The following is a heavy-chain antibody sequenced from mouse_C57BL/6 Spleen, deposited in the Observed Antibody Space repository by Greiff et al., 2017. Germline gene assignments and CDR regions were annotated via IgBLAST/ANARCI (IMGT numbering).Heavy chain of an antibody. CDR2: ISSGGDYI. Sequence: EVQLVESGEGLVKPGGSLKLSCAASGFTFSSYAMSWVRQTPEKRLEWVAYISSGGDYIYYADTVKGRFTISRDTARNTLYLQMSSLKSEDTAMYYCTRDALYDYDGRFAYWGQGTLLTVSA. CDR1: GFTFSSYA. CDR3: TRDALYDYDGRFAY. D-gene: IGHD2-4*01. V-gene: IGHV5-9-1*02. J-gene: IGHJ3*01.